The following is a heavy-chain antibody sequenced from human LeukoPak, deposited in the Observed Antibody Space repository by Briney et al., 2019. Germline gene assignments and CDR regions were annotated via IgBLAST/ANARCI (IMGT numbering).Heavy chain of an antibody. CDR1: GDSISSDLFY. V-gene: IGHV4-30-4*01. J-gene: IGHJ3*02. CDR2: IYYSGGS. Sequence: PSETLSLTCTVSGDSISSDLFYWSWIRQSPGKGLEWIGYIYYSGGSYYSPSLKSRLSISVDTSTNQFSPNLSSMTAADTAVYYCARDTRDAFDIWGQGTMVTVSS. CDR3: ARDTRDAFDI.